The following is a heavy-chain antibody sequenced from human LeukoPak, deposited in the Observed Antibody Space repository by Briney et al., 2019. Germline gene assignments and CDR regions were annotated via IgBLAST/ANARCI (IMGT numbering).Heavy chain of an antibody. CDR1: GFTFDDYA. CDR2: ISWNSGSI. J-gene: IGHJ4*02. CDR3: AKDMREYSGYAGYDY. V-gene: IGHV3-9*01. D-gene: IGHD5-12*01. Sequence: GRSLRLSCAASGFTFDDYAMHWVRQAPGKGLEWVSGISWNSGSIGYADSVKGRFTISRDNAKNSLYLQMNSLRAEDTALYYCAKDMREYSGYAGYDYWGQGTLVTVSS.